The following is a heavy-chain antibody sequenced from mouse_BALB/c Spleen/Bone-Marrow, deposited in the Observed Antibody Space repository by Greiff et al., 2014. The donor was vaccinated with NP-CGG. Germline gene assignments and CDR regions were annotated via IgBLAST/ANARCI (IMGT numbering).Heavy chain of an antibody. Sequence: EVKLVESGGGLVQPGGFLRLSCATSGSTFTDHYMSWVRQPPGKALEWLGFIRNKADGYTTEYSASVKGRFTISRDNSQSIVYLQMNTLRAEDSATYYCARDYLYYFDYWGQGTTLTVSS. CDR3: ARDYLYYFDY. V-gene: IGHV7-3*02. J-gene: IGHJ2*01. D-gene: IGHD2-1*01. CDR2: IRNKADGYTT. CDR1: GSTFTDHY.